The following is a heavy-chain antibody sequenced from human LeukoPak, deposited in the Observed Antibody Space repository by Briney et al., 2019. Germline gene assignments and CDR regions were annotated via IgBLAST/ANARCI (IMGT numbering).Heavy chain of an antibody. CDR1: GGSISSGGYY. D-gene: IGHD5-24*01. Sequence: SETLSLTCTVSGGSISSGGYYWSWIRQHPGKGLEWIGYIYYSGSTYYNPSLKSRVTISVDTSENQFSLKLSSVTAADTAVYYCARHVSGDGYQGLDYFDYWGQGTLVTVSS. J-gene: IGHJ4*02. CDR2: IYYSGST. V-gene: IGHV4-31*03. CDR3: ARHVSGDGYQGLDYFDY.